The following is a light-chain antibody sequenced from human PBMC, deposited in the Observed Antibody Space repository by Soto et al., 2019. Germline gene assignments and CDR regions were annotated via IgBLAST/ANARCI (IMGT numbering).Light chain of an antibody. CDR1: SSTIGPGYD. CDR2: GDS. Sequence: QSVLTQPPSMSGAPGQRVIISCTGSSSTIGPGYDVHWYQQLPGTAPKLLIYGDSHRPSGVPDRFSGSKSGTSASLAITGLQAEDEADYYCQSYDRSLSASVVFGGGTKLTVL. CDR3: QSYDRSLSASVV. J-gene: IGLJ2*01. V-gene: IGLV1-40*01.